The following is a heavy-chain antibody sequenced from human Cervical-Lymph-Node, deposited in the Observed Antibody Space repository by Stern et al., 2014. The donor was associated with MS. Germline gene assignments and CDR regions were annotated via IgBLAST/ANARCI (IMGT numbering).Heavy chain of an antibody. D-gene: IGHD5-24*01. V-gene: IGHV4-59*01. CDR2: IYSSGST. J-gene: IGHJ6*04. CDR3: ARDDGYNDLGYFGMDV. CDR1: SGSISGSY. Sequence: QVQLQESGPGLVKPSETLSLICTVSSGSISGSYWSWIRQPPGKGLEWIGYIYSSGSTNYNPSLTSQCTISADTSKNQLSLRLSSVTPADTAVYYCARDDGYNDLGYFGMDVWGKGTTVIVSS.